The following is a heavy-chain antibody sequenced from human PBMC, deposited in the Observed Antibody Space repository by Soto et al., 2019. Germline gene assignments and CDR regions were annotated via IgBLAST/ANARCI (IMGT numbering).Heavy chain of an antibody. Sequence: GGSLRLSCAASGFTFSSYAMHWVRQAPGKGLEWVAVISYDGSNKYYADSVKGRFTISRDNSKNTLYLQMNSLRAEDTAVYYCAREKTYCSSTSCYTGIAYYYYGMDVWGQGTTVTVSS. D-gene: IGHD2-2*02. CDR1: GFTFSSYA. V-gene: IGHV3-30*04. CDR2: ISYDGSNK. CDR3: AREKTYCSSTSCYTGIAYYYYGMDV. J-gene: IGHJ6*02.